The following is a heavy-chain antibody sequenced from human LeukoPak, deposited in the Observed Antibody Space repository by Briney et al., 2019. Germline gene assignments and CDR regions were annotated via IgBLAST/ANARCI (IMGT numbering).Heavy chain of an antibody. V-gene: IGHV1-46*03. J-gene: IGHJ5*02. CDR1: GYTFTSYY. CDR2: INPSGGST. D-gene: IGHD3-3*01. Sequence: ASVKVSCKASGYTFTSYYMHWVRQAPGQGLEWMGIINPSGGSTSYAQKFQGRVTITRDTSTSTVYMEMSSLRSEDTAVYYCARSAATYYDFSSGYTTLGLAPYNWFDPWGQGALVTVSS. CDR3: ARSAATYYDFSSGYTTLGLAPYNWFDP.